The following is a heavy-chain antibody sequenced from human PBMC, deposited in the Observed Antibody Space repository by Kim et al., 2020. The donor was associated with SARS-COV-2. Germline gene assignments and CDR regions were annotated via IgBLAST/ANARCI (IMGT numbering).Heavy chain of an antibody. Sequence: GGSLRLSCAASGFTFSSYGMHWVRQAPGKGLEWVAVISYDGSNKYYADSVKGRFTISRDNSKNTLYLQMNSLRAEDTAVYYCAKDPYSDPYCSGGSCYGYWGQGTLVTVSS. CDR1: GFTFSSYG. V-gene: IGHV3-30*18. D-gene: IGHD2-15*01. CDR3: AKDPYSDPYCSGGSCYGY. J-gene: IGHJ4*02. CDR2: ISYDGSNK.